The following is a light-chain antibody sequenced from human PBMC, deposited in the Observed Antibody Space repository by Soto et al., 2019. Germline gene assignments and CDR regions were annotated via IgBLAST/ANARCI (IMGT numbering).Light chain of an antibody. J-gene: IGKJ4*01. CDR3: QQSYSSPPT. Sequence: DIQMTQSPSSLSASVGDRVTITCRASQSISSYLNWYQQKPGKAPKPLIYAASSLQSGVPSRFSGSGSGTDFTLTISSLQPEDFASYYCQQSYSSPPTFGGGTKVESK. CDR1: QSISSY. CDR2: AAS. V-gene: IGKV1-39*01.